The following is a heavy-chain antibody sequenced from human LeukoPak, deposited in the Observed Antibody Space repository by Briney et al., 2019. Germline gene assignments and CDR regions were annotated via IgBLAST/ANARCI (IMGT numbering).Heavy chain of an antibody. CDR1: GGSISSYY. J-gene: IGHJ4*02. D-gene: IGHD3-22*01. CDR2: INHSGST. V-gene: IGHV4-34*01. Sequence: SETLSLTCTVSGGSISSYYWSWIRQPPGKGLEWIGEINHSGSTNYNPSLKSRVTISVDTSKNQFSLKLSSVTAADTAVYYCARAVFSSGYYLDYWGQGTLVTVSS. CDR3: ARAVFSSGYYLDY.